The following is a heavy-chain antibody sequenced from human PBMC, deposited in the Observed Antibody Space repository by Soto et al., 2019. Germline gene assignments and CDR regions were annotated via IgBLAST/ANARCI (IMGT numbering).Heavy chain of an antibody. CDR2: IYYSGST. D-gene: IGHD1-7*01. Sequence: QVQLQESGPGLVKPSETLSLTCTVSGGSVSSGSYYWSWIRQPPGKGLEWIGYIYYSGSTNYNPSLKSRVTISVDTSKNQFSLKLSSVTAADTAVYYCARDCGTGTTGGFDYWGQGTLVTVSS. V-gene: IGHV4-61*01. CDR1: GGSVSSGSYY. J-gene: IGHJ4*02. CDR3: ARDCGTGTTGGFDY.